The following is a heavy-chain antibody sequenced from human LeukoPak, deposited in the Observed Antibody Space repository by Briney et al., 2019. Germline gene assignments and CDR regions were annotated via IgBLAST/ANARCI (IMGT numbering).Heavy chain of an antibody. Sequence: SVKVSCKASGGTFSSYAISWVRQAPGQGPEWMGGIIPIFGTANYAQKFQGRVTITADESTSTAYMELSSLRSEDTAVYYCASGYSYGPLVDYWGQGTLVTVSS. CDR1: GGTFSSYA. V-gene: IGHV1-69*13. J-gene: IGHJ4*02. CDR2: IIPIFGTA. D-gene: IGHD5-18*01. CDR3: ASGYSYGPLVDY.